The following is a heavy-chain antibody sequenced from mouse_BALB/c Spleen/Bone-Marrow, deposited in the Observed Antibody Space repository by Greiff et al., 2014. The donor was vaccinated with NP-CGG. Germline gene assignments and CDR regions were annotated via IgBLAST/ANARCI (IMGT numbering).Heavy chain of an antibody. D-gene: IGHD1-1*01. V-gene: IGHV7-3*02. Sequence: EVQLVESGGGLVQPGGSLRLSCATSGFTFTDYYMSWVRQPPGKALEWLGFIRNKANGYTTEYSTPMKGRFTISRDNSQSILYLQMNTLRAEDSATYYCARDRNFGSSWYFDVWGAGTTVTVSS. J-gene: IGHJ1*01. CDR2: IRNKANGYTT. CDR3: ARDRNFGSSWYFDV. CDR1: GFTFTDYY.